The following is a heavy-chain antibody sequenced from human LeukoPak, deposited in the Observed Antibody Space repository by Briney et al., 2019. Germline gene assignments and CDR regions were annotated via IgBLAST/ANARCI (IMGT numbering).Heavy chain of an antibody. Sequence: GESLKISCKGSGYSFTNNWIGWVRQMPGKGLEWMGIIYPGDSDIRYSPSFQGQVTISADKSISTAYLQWSSLKASDTAMYYCARRGTMSYYFDYWGQGTLAIVSS. V-gene: IGHV5-51*03. CDR1: GYSFTNNW. D-gene: IGHD3-16*01. CDR3: ARRGTMSYYFDY. J-gene: IGHJ4*02. CDR2: IYPGDSDI.